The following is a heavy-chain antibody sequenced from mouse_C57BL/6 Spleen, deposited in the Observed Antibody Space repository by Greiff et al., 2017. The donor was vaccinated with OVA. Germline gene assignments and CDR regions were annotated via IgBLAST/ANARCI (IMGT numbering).Heavy chain of an antibody. V-gene: IGHV5-4*01. D-gene: IGHD2-1*01. CDR1: GFTFSSYA. J-gene: IGHJ2*01. CDR3: ARDQNGNYPNFDY. CDR2: ISDGGSYT. Sequence: DVQLVESGGGLVKPGGSLKLSCAASGFTFSSYAMSWVRQTPEKRLEWVATISDGGSYTYYPDNVKGRFTISRDNAKNNLYLQMSHLKSEDTAMYYCARDQNGNYPNFDYWGQGTTLTVSS.